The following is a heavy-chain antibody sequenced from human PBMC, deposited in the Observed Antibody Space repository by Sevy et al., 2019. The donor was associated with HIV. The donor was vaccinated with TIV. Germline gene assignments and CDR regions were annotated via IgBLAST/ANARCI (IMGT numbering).Heavy chain of an antibody. CDR3: AAGGTGYCSGGSCYVAY. V-gene: IGHV3-23*01. D-gene: IGHD2-15*01. CDR1: GFTFSSYA. CDR2: ISGSVGST. J-gene: IGHJ4*02. Sequence: GGSLRLSCAASGFTFSSYAMSWVRQAPGKGLEWVSAISGSVGSTYYADSVKGRFTISRDNSKNTLYLQMNSLRAEDTAVYYCAAGGTGYCSGGSCYVAYWGQGTLVTVSS.